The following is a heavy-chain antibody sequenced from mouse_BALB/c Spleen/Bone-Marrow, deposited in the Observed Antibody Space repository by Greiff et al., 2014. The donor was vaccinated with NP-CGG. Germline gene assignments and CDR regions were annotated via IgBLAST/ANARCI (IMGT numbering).Heavy chain of an antibody. D-gene: IGHD4-1*01. J-gene: IGHJ2*01. CDR3: TRGGNWDDFDY. V-gene: IGHV5-17*02. Sequence: VQLKESGGGLVQPGGSRKLSCAASGFTFSSFGMHWVRQAPEKGLEWVAYISSGSSTIFYADTVKGRFTVSRGNPKNTLFLQMTSLRSEDTAMYYCTRGGNWDDFDYWGQGTTLTVSS. CDR1: GFTFSSFG. CDR2: ISSGSSTI.